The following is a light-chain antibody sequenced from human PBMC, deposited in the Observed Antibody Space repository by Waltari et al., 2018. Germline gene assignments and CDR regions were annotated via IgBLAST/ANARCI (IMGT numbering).Light chain of an antibody. Sequence: QSALTQPHSVSGSPGQSVTIPCPGTSSDVGYYNFVPWYQQHPGKPPKLMIYDVTKRPSGVPDRFSGSKSGNTASLTISGLQAEDEADYYCCSYAGNYIFIFATGTKVTVL. CDR3: CSYAGNYIFI. J-gene: IGLJ1*01. CDR2: DVT. V-gene: IGLV2-11*01. CDR1: SSDVGYYNF.